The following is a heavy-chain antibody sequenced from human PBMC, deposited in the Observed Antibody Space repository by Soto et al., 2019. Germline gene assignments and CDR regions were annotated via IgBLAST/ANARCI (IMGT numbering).Heavy chain of an antibody. CDR1: GGSISSSY. D-gene: IGHD6-19*01. J-gene: IGHJ4*02. CDR2: IYYSGST. CDR3: AREAVSGLFDY. V-gene: IGHV4-59*01. Sequence: NPSETLSLTCTVSGGSISSSYWSWIRQPPGKGLDWIGHIYYSGSTDYNPSLKSRVTISVDTSKNQFSLKLSSVTAVDTAVYYCAREAVSGLFDYWGQGTLVTVSS.